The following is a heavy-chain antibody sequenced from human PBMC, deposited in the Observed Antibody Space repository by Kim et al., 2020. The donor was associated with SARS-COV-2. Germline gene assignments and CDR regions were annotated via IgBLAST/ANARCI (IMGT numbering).Heavy chain of an antibody. J-gene: IGHJ4*02. Sequence: SNPSLKSRVIISVDTSKNQFSLKLSSVTAADTAVYYCARIIVGPSRYSDYWGQGTLVTVSS. CDR3: ARIIVGPSRYSDY. V-gene: IGHV4-59*01. D-gene: IGHD1-26*01.